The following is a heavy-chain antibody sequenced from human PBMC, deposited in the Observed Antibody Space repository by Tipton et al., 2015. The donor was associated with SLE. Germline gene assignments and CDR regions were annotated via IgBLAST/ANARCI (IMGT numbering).Heavy chain of an antibody. CDR1: GGSFSGYY. CDR2: INHSGST. J-gene: IGHJ3*02. CDR3: ARGPYSPYI. V-gene: IGHV4-34*01. Sequence: TLSLTCAVYGGSFSGYYWSWIRQPPGKGLEWIGEINHSGSTNYNPSLKSRVTISVDTSKNQFSLKLSSVTAADTAVYYCARGPYSPYIWGQGTMVTVSS. D-gene: IGHD6-13*01.